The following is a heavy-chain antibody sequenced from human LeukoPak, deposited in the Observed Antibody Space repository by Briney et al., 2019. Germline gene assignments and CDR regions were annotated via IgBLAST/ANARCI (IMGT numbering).Heavy chain of an antibody. V-gene: IGHV3-53*01. Sequence: GGSLRLSCAASGFTVSSNYMSWVRQAPGKGLEWVSVIYSGGSTYYADSVKGRFTISRDNSKNTLYLQMNSLRAEDTAVYYCARYYYDSSGYYYDDYWGQGTLVTVSS. CDR3: ARYYYDSSGYYYDDY. J-gene: IGHJ4*02. CDR1: GFTVSSNY. D-gene: IGHD3-22*01. CDR2: IYSGGST.